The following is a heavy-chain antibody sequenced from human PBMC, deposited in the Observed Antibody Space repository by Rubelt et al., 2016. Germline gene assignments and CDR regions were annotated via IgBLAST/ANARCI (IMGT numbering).Heavy chain of an antibody. V-gene: IGHV3-74*01. CDR3: ARDWYGAIDC. CDR1: GSSFSTSW. J-gene: IGHJ4*02. Sequence: EVQLVESGGGLVQPGGSLRLSCAASGSSFSTSWMHWVRQVPGKGLVWVSRINSDGSSTPYADSVKGRLTISSDNARNMVFLQMNSLRVEDTAVYYYARDWYGAIDCWGQGTLVTVSP. CDR2: INSDGSST. D-gene: IGHD4/OR15-4a*01.